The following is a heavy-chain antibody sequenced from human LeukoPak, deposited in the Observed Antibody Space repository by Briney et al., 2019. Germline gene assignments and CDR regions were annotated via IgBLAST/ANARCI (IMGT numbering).Heavy chain of an antibody. J-gene: IGHJ5*02. CDR2: MYYSGST. V-gene: IGHV4-59*08. CDR3: ARHSYNWNDVGRNRFDP. CDR1: GGSISSYY. Sequence: PSETLSLTCTVSGGSISSYYWSWIRQPPGKGLEWIGYMYYSGSTNYNPSLKSRVTISADTSKNQLSLKLSSVTAADTAVYYCARHSYNWNDVGRNRFDPWGQGTLVTVSS. D-gene: IGHD1-1*01.